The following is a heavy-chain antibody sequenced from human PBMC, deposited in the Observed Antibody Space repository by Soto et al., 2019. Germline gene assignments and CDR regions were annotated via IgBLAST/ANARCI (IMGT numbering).Heavy chain of an antibody. Sequence: GGSLRLSCAASGFSFEDYAMHWVRQAPGKGLEWVSGISWDSGGIGYVDSVKGRFIITRDNAKNSLYLQMNSLRLEDTAKYYCAKDLHEMDIGDYRYHYYGMDVWGQGTTVTVSS. CDR1: GFSFEDYA. CDR3: AKDLHEMDIGDYRYHYYGMDV. CDR2: ISWDSGGI. D-gene: IGHD4-17*01. V-gene: IGHV3-9*01. J-gene: IGHJ6*02.